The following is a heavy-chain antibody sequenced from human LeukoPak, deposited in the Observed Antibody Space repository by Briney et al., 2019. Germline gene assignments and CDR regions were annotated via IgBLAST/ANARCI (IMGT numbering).Heavy chain of an antibody. CDR3: ARYIVATRAFGY. CDR2: INAGNGNT. Sequence: ASVKVSCKASGYTFTSYAMHWVRQAPGQRLEWMGWINAGNGNTKYSQKFQGRVTITRDTSASTAYMELSSLRPEDTAVYYCARYIVATRAFGYWGQGTLVTVSS. D-gene: IGHD5-12*01. CDR1: GYTFTSYA. V-gene: IGHV1-3*01. J-gene: IGHJ4*02.